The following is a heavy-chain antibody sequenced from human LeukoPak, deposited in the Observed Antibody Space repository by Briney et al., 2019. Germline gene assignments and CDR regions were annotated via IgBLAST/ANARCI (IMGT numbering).Heavy chain of an antibody. D-gene: IGHD1-26*01. Sequence: SVKVSCKASGGTFSSYAISWVRQAPGQELEWMGRIFPIFATANYAQKFQGRVTITADESTSTAYMELSSLRSEDTAVYYCARESGSYEAYFDYWGQGTLVTVSS. J-gene: IGHJ4*02. V-gene: IGHV1-69*15. CDR2: IFPIFATA. CDR3: ARESGSYEAYFDY. CDR1: GGTFSSYA.